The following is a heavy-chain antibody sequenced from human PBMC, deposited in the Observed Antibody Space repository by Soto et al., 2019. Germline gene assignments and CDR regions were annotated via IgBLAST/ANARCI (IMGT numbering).Heavy chain of an antibody. CDR2: INAGSGNT. J-gene: IGHJ5*02. V-gene: IGHV1-3*01. D-gene: IGHD6-13*01. CDR1: GYTFTHYA. Sequence: QVQLVQSGAEVKKPGASVKVSCTASGYTFTHYAIHWVRHAPGQRLEWMGFINAGSGNTKYSQTFQGRLTFTKDTSASTAYMDLSSLRSEDPAIYDCARGVAADGAWGQGTLVTVSS. CDR3: ARGVAADGA.